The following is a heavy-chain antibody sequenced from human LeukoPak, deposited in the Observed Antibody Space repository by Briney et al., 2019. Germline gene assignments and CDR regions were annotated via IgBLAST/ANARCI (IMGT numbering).Heavy chain of an antibody. J-gene: IGHJ4*02. Sequence: SVKVSCKASGGTFSSYAISWVRQAPGQGLEWMGRIIPILGIANYAQKFQGRVTMTRNTSISTAYMELSSLRSEDTAVFYCARGPIAVAGHFDYWGQGTLVTVSS. V-gene: IGHV1-69*04. CDR2: IIPILGIA. CDR3: ARGPIAVAGHFDY. CDR1: GGTFSSYA. D-gene: IGHD6-19*01.